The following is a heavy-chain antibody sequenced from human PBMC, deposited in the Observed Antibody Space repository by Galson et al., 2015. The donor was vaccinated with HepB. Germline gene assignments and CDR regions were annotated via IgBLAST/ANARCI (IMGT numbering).Heavy chain of an antibody. D-gene: IGHD1-26*01. V-gene: IGHV4-39*01. J-gene: IGHJ2*01. CDR2: IYYSGST. CDR1: GGSISSSSYY. CDR3: SSIVGATPYWYFDL. Sequence: ETLSLTCTVSGGSISSSSYYWGWIRQPPGKGLEWIGSIYYSGSTYYNPSLKSRVTISVDTSKNQFSLKLSSVTAADTAVYYFSSIVGATPYWYFDLWGRGTLVTVSS.